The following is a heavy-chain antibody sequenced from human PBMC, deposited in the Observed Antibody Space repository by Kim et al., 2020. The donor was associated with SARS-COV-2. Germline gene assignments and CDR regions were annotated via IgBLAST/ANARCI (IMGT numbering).Heavy chain of an antibody. J-gene: IGHJ4*02. Sequence: AASVKGRFTISRDNAKNSLYLQMNSLRAEDTAVYYCARDDVQDTATPIDYWGQGTLVTVSS. CDR3: ARDDVQDTATPIDY. D-gene: IGHD5-18*01. V-gene: IGHV3-21*01.